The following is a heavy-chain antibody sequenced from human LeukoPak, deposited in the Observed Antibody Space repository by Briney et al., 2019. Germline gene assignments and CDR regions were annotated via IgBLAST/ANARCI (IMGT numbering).Heavy chain of an antibody. CDR3: ATVRSGSWDWFDP. CDR1: GFTFSSYW. V-gene: IGHV3-74*01. J-gene: IGHJ5*02. Sequence: PGGSLRLSCAASGFTFSSYWMHWVRQAPGKGLVWVSRINGDGSTTTYVDSVKGRFTISGDNAKNTVYLQMNSLRVEDTAVYYCATVRSGSWDWFDPWGQGTLVTVSS. D-gene: IGHD3-10*01. CDR2: INGDGSTT.